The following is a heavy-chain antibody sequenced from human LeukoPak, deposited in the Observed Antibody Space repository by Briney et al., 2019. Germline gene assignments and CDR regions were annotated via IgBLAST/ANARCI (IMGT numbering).Heavy chain of an antibody. CDR1: GFNFSSYE. Sequence: SGGFLRLSCAASGFNFSSYEMNWVRQAPGKGLEWVSYISSVGTTVYYADFVKGRFTISRDNAKNSLHLQLNSLRVEDTAVYYCARDRGFGEPDYWGQGTLVTVSS. CDR2: ISSVGTTV. D-gene: IGHD3-10*01. V-gene: IGHV3-48*03. CDR3: ARDRGFGEPDY. J-gene: IGHJ4*02.